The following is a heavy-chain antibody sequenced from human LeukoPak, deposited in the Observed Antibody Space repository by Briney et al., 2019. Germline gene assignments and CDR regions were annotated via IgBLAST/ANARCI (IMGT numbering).Heavy chain of an antibody. CDR1: GFTFGDYA. CDR3: TAYDPSDDYGMDV. J-gene: IGHJ6*02. D-gene: IGHD5-12*01. Sequence: PGGSLRLSCTASGFTFGDYAMTWVRQAPGKGLEWVGFIRSKAYGGTTDFAASVKGRFIISRDDSKSIAYLQMNSLKTEDTAVYYCTAYDPSDDYGMDVWGQGTMVTVS. V-gene: IGHV3-49*04. CDR2: IRSKAYGGTT.